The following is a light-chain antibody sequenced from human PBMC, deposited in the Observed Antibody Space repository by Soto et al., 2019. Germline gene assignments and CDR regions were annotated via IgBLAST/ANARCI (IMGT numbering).Light chain of an antibody. CDR2: YAS. J-gene: IGKJ4*01. CDR1: QSISSN. V-gene: IGKV3-11*01. CDR3: QQCSNWPPLT. Sequence: EIVLTQSPATLSLSPGERATLSCRASQSISSNLAWYQQTRGQAPRLLIFYASNRATGIPARFSGSGSGTDCSLTISSLDPEDFAVYYCQQCSNWPPLTFGGGTKVEIK.